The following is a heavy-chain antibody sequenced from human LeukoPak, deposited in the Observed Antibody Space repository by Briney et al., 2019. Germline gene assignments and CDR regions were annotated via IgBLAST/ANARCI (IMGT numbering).Heavy chain of an antibody. D-gene: IGHD3-16*01. V-gene: IGHV3-23*01. CDR3: ARRITATTPFDY. CDR1: GFTFSTYG. CDR2: ITGSGDGT. J-gene: IGHJ4*02. Sequence: PGGSLRLPCAASGFTFSTYGISWVRQAPGKGLEWVSAITGSGDGTKYADSVKGRFAIARDNSKNTVYLQMNSLRVEDTALYYCARRITATTPFDYWGQGTLVIVSS.